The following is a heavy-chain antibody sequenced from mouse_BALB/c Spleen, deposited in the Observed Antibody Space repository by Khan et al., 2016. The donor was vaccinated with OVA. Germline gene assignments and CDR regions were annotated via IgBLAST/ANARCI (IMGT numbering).Heavy chain of an antibody. CDR2: ISTYYGDA. CDR1: GYTFTDFT. J-gene: IGHJ3*01. V-gene: IGHV1S137*01. Sequence: VQLQQSGAELVRPGVSVKISCKGSGYTFTDFTMHWVKESHATSLEWIGVISTYYGDATYNQKFNGKATMTVDKSSSTAYMELARLTSEDSAIYYCGRGGGGDRFAYWGQGTLVTVSA. CDR3: GRGGGGDRFAY.